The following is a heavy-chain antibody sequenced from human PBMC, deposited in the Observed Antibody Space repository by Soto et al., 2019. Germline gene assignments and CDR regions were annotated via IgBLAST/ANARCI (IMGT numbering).Heavy chain of an antibody. CDR2: IYYSGST. J-gene: IGHJ6*02. V-gene: IGHV4-31*04. CDR1: GDSLSSGGYY. CDR3: AKTKTPHVRNGMDV. Sequence: QVRLQESGPGLVRPSQTLSLTCTVSGDSLSSGGYYCSWIRQLPGKGLEWIGFIYYSGSTFYNPSLRSRVTMSADASKNQISRKLSSVTAADTAVYYCAKTKTPHVRNGMDVWGQGTTVTVSS. D-gene: IGHD2-8*01.